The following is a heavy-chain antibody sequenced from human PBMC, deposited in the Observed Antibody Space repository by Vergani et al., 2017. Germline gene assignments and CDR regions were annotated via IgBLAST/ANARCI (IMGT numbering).Heavy chain of an antibody. V-gene: IGHV3-23*01. CDR1: GFTFSTYA. D-gene: IGHD3-22*01. CDR2: ISSDGGST. Sequence: EVHLLESGGGLVQSGGSLRLSFAASGFTFSTYAMTWFRQAPGKGLEWFSTISSDGGSTYYADSVKGRFTISRYNSKNTLSLQMNSLTDEDTAIYYCAGPQGTSAYYYGGFDYWGQGILVTVSS. CDR3: AGPQGTSAYYYGGFDY. J-gene: IGHJ4*02.